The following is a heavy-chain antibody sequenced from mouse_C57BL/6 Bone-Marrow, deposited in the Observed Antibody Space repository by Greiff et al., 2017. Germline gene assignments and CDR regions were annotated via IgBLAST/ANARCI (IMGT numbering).Heavy chain of an antibody. CDR2: IYPGDGDT. CDR3: AGYYYGSSYWYFEV. D-gene: IGHD1-1*01. Sequence: QVQLQQSGPELVKPGASVKISCKASGYAFSSSWMNWVKQRPGKGLEWIGRIYPGDGDTNYNGKFKGKATLTADKSSSTAYMQLSSLTSEDSAVYFCAGYYYGSSYWYFEVWGTGTTVTVSS. CDR1: GYAFSSSW. V-gene: IGHV1-82*01. J-gene: IGHJ1*03.